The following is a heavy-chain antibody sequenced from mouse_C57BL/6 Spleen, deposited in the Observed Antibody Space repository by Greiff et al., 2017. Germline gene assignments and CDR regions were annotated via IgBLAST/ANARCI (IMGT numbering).Heavy chain of an antibody. J-gene: IGHJ2*01. CDR1: GFNIKDDY. CDR3: TTATVVAGYFDY. Sequence: EVKLMESGAELVRPGASVKLSCTASGFNIKDDYMHWVKQRPEQGLEWIGWIDPENGDTEYASKFQGKATITADTSSNTAYLQLSSLTSEDTAVYYCTTATVVAGYFDYWGQGTTLTVSS. V-gene: IGHV14-4*01. D-gene: IGHD1-1*01. CDR2: IDPENGDT.